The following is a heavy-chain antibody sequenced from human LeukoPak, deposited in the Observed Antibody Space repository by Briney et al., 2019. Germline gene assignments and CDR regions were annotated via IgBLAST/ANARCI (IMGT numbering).Heavy chain of an antibody. D-gene: IGHD6-13*01. CDR1: GFTFSSYW. V-gene: IGHV3-74*01. J-gene: IGHJ4*02. CDR3: ARVSSSSWWALDY. Sequence: GGSLRLSCAASGFTFSSYWMHWVRQAPGMGLVWVSRINTDGSSTSYADSVKGRFTISRDNAKNTLYLQMNSLRAEDTAVYYCARVSSSSWWALDYWGQGTLVTVSS. CDR2: INTDGSST.